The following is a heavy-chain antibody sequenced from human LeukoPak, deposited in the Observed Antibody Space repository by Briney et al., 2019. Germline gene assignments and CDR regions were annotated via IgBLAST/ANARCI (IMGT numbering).Heavy chain of an antibody. D-gene: IGHD3-3*01. J-gene: IGHJ5*02. CDR3: ARGTDFWFDP. CDR2: IYYSGST. V-gene: IGHV4-59*01. CDR1: GGTISSYY. Sequence: SETLSLTCTVSGGTISSYYWSWIRQPPGKGLEWIGYIYYSGSTNYNPSLKSRVTISVDTSKNQFSLKLSSVTAADTAVYYCARGTDFWFDPWGQGTLVTVSS.